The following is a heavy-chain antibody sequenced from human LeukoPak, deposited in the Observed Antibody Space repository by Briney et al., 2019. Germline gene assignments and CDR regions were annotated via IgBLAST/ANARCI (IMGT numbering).Heavy chain of an antibody. CDR1: GYTFTGYY. Sequence: GDSVKVSCKASGYTFTGYYIHWVRQAPGQGLEWVGWINPNSGGTNYAQKFQGRVTMTRDTSITTAYMELTRLTSDDTAVYFCAREDYGDYVGLDYWGQGTLVTVSS. CDR2: INPNSGGT. CDR3: AREDYGDYVGLDY. V-gene: IGHV1-2*02. J-gene: IGHJ4*02. D-gene: IGHD4-17*01.